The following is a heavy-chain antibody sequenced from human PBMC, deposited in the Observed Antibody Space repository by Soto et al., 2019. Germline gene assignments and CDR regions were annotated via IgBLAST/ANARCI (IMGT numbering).Heavy chain of an antibody. CDR3: ARRYYYYDSSGYLYNWFDP. CDR1: GYSFTSYW. Sequence: GESLKISCKGSGYSFTSYWIGWVRQMPGKGLEWMGIIYPGDSDTRYSPSFQGQVTISADKSISTAYLQWSSLKASDTAMYYCARRYYYYDSSGYLYNWFDPWGQGTLVTVSS. D-gene: IGHD3-22*01. CDR2: IYPGDSDT. V-gene: IGHV5-51*01. J-gene: IGHJ5*02.